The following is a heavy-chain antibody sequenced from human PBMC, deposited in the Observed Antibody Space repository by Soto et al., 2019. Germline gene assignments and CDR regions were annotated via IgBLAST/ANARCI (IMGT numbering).Heavy chain of an antibody. V-gene: IGHV1-69*01. Sequence: QVQLVQSGAEVKKPGSSVKVSCEASGGTFTSYAISWVRQAPGQGLEWMGGIIPIFGKTKYVQKLQGRVTIPAGESTSTAYMELSSLRSEDTAVYYCSKGPFLSGFLRNVDYYGMYVWGQGTTVTVSS. J-gene: IGHJ6*02. CDR3: SKGPFLSGFLRNVDYYGMYV. D-gene: IGHD3-3*01. CDR1: GGTFTSYA. CDR2: IIPIFGKT.